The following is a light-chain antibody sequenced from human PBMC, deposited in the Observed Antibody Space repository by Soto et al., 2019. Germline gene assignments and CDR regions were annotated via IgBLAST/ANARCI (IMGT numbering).Light chain of an antibody. Sequence: QSVLTQPPSVSAAPGQKVTLSCSGSSSNIGKTYVSWYQQLPGTAPKLIIYDNNKRPSGIPDRFSGSKSGTSATLGITGLQTGDEADYYCGTWDSSLSAYVFGTGTKVTLL. CDR3: GTWDSSLSAYV. CDR1: SSNIGKTY. CDR2: DNN. J-gene: IGLJ1*01. V-gene: IGLV1-51*01.